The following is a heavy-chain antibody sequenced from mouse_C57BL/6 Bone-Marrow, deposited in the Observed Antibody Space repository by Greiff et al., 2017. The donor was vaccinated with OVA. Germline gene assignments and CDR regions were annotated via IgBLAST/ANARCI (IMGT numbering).Heavy chain of an antibody. CDR3: ARPFYYYGSSYDD. V-gene: IGHV5-6*01. CDR2: ISSGGSYT. CDR1: GFTFSSYG. D-gene: IGHD1-1*01. Sequence: EVQLVESGGDLVKPGGSLKLTCAASGFTFSSYGMSWVRQTSDKRLVWVATISSGGSYTYYPASVKGRFTISRDTAKNTLYLQMSSLKSEDTAMYYCARPFYYYGSSYDDWGKGTTLTVSS. J-gene: IGHJ2*01.